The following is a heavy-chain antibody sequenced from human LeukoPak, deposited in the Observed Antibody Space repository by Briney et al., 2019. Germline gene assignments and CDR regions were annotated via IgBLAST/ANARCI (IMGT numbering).Heavy chain of an antibody. CDR2: INPSGGST. CDR1: GYTFTSYY. D-gene: IGHD6-13*01. V-gene: IGHV1-46*01. CDR3: ARDPRIAAAVTNWFDP. Sequence: ASVKVSCKASGYTFTSYYMHWVRQAPGQGLEWMGIINPSGGSTSYAQKFQGRVTMTRDTSTSTVYMELSSLRSEDTAAYYCARDPRIAAAVTNWFDPWGQGTLSPSPQ. J-gene: IGHJ5*02.